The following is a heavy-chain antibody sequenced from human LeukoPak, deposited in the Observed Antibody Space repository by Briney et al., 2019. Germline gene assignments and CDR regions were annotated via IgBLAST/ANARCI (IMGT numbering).Heavy chain of an antibody. J-gene: IGHJ4*02. CDR2: ISGSGGISGTGGRT. Sequence: GGSLRLSCAASGFSFSSYAMSWVRQAPGKGLEWASAISGSGGISGTGGRTNYADSVKGRFTISRDDSKDTLYLQMNSLRAEDTAVYYCAKNSPRYCAGDCPLDYWGQGTLVTVSS. D-gene: IGHD2-21*02. CDR3: AKNSPRYCAGDCPLDY. CDR1: GFSFSSYA. V-gene: IGHV3-23*01.